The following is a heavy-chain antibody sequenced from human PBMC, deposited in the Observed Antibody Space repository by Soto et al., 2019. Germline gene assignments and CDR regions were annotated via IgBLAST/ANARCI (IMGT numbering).Heavy chain of an antibody. J-gene: IGHJ4*02. CDR3: ARGSYGYHYFGY. CDR1: GYSISSGYY. D-gene: IGHD5-18*01. V-gene: IGHV4-38-2*01. Sequence: SETLSLTCAVSGYSISSGYYWGWIRQPPGKGLEWIGSIYHSGSTFYNPSLKSRVTISVDTPKNQFSLNLSSVTAADTAVYFCARGSYGYHYFGYWGQGTLVTV. CDR2: IYHSGST.